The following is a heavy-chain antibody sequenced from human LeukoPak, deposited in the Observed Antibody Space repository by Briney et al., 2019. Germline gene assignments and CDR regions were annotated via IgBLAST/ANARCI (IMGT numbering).Heavy chain of an antibody. CDR3: ARVLTRGAVVGPWDAFDI. J-gene: IGHJ3*02. CDR2: MNPNSGNT. CDR1: GYTFTSYD. Sequence: GASVKVSCKASGYTFTSYDINWVRQATGQGLEWMGWMNPNSGNTGYAQKFQGRVTITRNTSISTAYMELSSLRSEDTAVYYCARVLTRGAVVGPWDAFDIWGQGTMVTVSS. V-gene: IGHV1-8*03. D-gene: IGHD3-22*01.